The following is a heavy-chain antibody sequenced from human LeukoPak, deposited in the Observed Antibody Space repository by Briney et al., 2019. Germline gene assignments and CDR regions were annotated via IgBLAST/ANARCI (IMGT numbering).Heavy chain of an antibody. CDR3: ASLVGATGDFDY. CDR1: GFTFSRYW. D-gene: IGHD1-26*01. J-gene: IGHJ4*02. V-gene: IGHV3-74*01. Sequence: PGGSLRLSCAASGFTFSRYWMYWVRQAPGKGLVWVSRINTDGSSTTYADSVKGRFTISRDNAKNTLYLQMNSLRAEDTAVYYCASLVGATGDFDYWGQGTLVTVSS. CDR2: INTDGSST.